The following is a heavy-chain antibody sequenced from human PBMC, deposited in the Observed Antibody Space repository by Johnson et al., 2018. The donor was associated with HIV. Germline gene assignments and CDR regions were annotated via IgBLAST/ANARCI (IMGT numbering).Heavy chain of an antibody. J-gene: IGHJ3*02. D-gene: IGHD3-22*01. CDR3: ARGSIVEVISGHARREVALNI. V-gene: IGHV3-53*01. Sequence: VQLVESGGGLIQPGGSLRLSCAASGFTVSSNYMSWVRQTPGKGLEWVSVIYRGGSIYYADSVEGRFTISRDNSKNTMYLQMNSLTAEDTAVYYCARGSIVEVISGHARREVALNIWGQGTMVTVSS. CDR1: GFTVSSNY. CDR2: IYRGGSI.